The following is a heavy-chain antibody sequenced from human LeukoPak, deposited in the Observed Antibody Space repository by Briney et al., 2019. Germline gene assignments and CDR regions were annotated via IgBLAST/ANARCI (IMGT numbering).Heavy chain of an antibody. V-gene: IGHV3-66*01. CDR1: GFTVSSKY. J-gene: IGHJ4*02. CDR2: INSGGTT. Sequence: GGSLRLSCAASGFTVSSKYMAWVRQAPGKGLEWVSFINSGGTTNYADSVKGRFTISRDYSKNTLNLQMNSLRDEDTAVYYCATIVSDSSGWYHFDHWGQGALVTVSS. CDR3: ATIVSDSSGWYHFDH. D-gene: IGHD6-19*01.